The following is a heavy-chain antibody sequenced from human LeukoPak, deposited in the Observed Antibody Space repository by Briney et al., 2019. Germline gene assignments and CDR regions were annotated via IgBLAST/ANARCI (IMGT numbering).Heavy chain of an antibody. CDR1: GFTFSGHG. D-gene: IGHD6-6*01. CDR3: TRDRTSRYFDY. V-gene: IGHV3-33*01. J-gene: IGHJ4*02. Sequence: PGGSLRLSCAASGFTFSGHGMHWVRQAPGKGLEWVAVIWYDGSEKYYADSVRGRFTISRDNSKNTVYLQMNSLGAEDTAVYYCTRDRTSRYFDYWGQGTLVTVSS. CDR2: IWYDGSEK.